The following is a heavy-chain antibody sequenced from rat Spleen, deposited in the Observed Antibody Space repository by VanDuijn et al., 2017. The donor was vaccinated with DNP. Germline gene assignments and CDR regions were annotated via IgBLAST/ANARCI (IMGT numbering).Heavy chain of an antibody. CDR1: GYSISGNY. CDR3: ARTLMYTTAHYYAPLDA. CDR2: IDYSGAT. J-gene: IGHJ4*01. V-gene: IGHV3-1*01. D-gene: IGHD1-6*01. Sequence: EVQLQESGPGLVKPSQSLSLTCSVTGYSISGNYWGWIRKFPGNKMEWIGHIDYSGATTYNPSLKSRISITRDTSNNQFFLQLNSVSTEDTATYYCARTLMYTTAHYYAPLDAWGQGTSVTVSS.